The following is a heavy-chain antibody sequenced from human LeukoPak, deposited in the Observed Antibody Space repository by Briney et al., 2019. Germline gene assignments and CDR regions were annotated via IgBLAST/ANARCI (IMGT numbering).Heavy chain of an antibody. V-gene: IGHV7-4-1*02. CDR2: INTNTGNP. J-gene: IGHJ4*02. CDR3: AREGPHDCCFFDY. Sequence: PGGSLRLSCAASGFTFSSYSINWVRQAPGQGLEWMGWINTNTGNPTYAQGFTGRFVFSLDTSVSTAYLQISSLKAEDTAVYYCAREGPHDCCFFDYWGQGTLVTVSS. D-gene: IGHD2-21*02. CDR1: GFTFSSYS.